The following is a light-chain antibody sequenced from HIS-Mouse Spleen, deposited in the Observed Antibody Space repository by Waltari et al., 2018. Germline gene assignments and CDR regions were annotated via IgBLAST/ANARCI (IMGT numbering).Light chain of an antibody. Sequence: QSALTQPASVSGSPGQSITIPCTGTSSDVGGYNYVSWYQQPPGKAPKLMIYDVSNRPSGVSNRVSGSKSGNTASLTISGLQAEDEADYYCSSYTSSSFNVVFGGGTKLTVL. CDR1: SSDVGGYNY. V-gene: IGLV2-14*03. CDR3: SSYTSSSFNVV. J-gene: IGLJ2*01. CDR2: DVS.